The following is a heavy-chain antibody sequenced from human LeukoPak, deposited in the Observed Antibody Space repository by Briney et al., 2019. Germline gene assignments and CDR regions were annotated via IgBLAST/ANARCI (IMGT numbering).Heavy chain of an antibody. CDR3: AREQYDYYYYYMEV. V-gene: IGHV3-30*01. Sequence: GGSLRLSCAASGFTFGSYAMHWVRQAPGKGLEWMAVTSYDGRHKYHADSVRGRLTISRDNSRNTLYLQLNSLRPEDTAVYYSAREQYDYYYYYMEVWGKGTTVTVSS. CDR2: TSYDGRHK. D-gene: IGHD2/OR15-2a*01. CDR1: GFTFGSYA. J-gene: IGHJ6*03.